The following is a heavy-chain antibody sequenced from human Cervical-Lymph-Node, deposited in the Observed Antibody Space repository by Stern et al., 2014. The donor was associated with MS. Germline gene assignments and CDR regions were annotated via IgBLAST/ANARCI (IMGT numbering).Heavy chain of an antibody. D-gene: IGHD1-26*01. Sequence: EVHLVESGGGLVQRGGSLRLSCAASGFTFSTYWMHWVRQVPGKGLVWVARINTDASRTSYADSVKGRFTISRDNAKNTLYLQMDSLRADDTAVYYCARDRQWEISGPSDYWGSGTLVTVSS. CDR2: INTDASRT. J-gene: IGHJ4*02. CDR3: ARDRQWEISGPSDY. CDR1: GFTFSTYW. V-gene: IGHV3-74*01.